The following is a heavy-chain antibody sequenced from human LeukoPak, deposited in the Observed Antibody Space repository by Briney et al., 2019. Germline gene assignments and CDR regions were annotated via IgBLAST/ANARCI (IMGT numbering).Heavy chain of an antibody. Sequence: SETLSLTCTVSGGSISSGGYYWSWIRQHPGKGLEWIGYIYYSGGTYYNPSLKSRVTISVDTSKIQFSLKLSSVTAADTAVYYCARVVIAAAGIDYWGQGTLVTVSS. V-gene: IGHV4-31*03. CDR2: IYYSGGT. D-gene: IGHD6-13*01. J-gene: IGHJ4*02. CDR3: ARVVIAAAGIDY. CDR1: GGSISSGGYY.